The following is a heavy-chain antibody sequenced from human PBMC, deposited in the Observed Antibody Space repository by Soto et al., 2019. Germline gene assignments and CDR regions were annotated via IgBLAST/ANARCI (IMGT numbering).Heavy chain of an antibody. Sequence: EVQLLESGGGLVQPGGSLRLSCTASGFTFSSYAMSWVRQAPGKGLEWVSAISGSGGSTYFADSVKGRFTISRDNSKNTLYLLMNSLRAEDTAVYFCAKTRGTTVPSGTRTFDYWGQGTLVTVSS. J-gene: IGHJ4*02. D-gene: IGHD1-1*01. CDR1: GFTFSSYA. V-gene: IGHV3-23*01. CDR2: ISGSGGST. CDR3: AKTRGTTVPSGTRTFDY.